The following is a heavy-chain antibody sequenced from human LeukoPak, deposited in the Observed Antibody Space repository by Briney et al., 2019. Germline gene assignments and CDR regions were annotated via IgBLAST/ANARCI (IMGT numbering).Heavy chain of an antibody. J-gene: IGHJ3*02. D-gene: IGHD3-10*01. CDR3: ARGDLYYYGSGSSQAFDI. Sequence: SETLSLTCTVSGGSIRNFYWSWIRQSPGKGLEWIGYVHYSGSNYNPSLKSRVTISLDTSKSQFSLKVSSVTAADTAVYYCARGDLYYYGSGSSQAFDIWGQGTMVTVSS. CDR2: VHYSGS. V-gene: IGHV4-59*12. CDR1: GGSIRNFY.